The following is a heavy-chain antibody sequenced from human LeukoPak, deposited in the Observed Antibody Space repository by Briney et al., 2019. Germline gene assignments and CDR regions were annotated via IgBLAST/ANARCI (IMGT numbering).Heavy chain of an antibody. Sequence: SVKVSCKASGGTFTSYTINWVRPAPGQGLEWMGGIIPMFGTAKYAQKFQGRVTITADESTSTVYMELSSLRSEDTAVYYCARSSRFGGGNAFDIWGQGTMITVSS. V-gene: IGHV1-69*13. D-gene: IGHD3-10*02. CDR1: GGTFTSYT. J-gene: IGHJ3*02. CDR3: ARSSRFGGGNAFDI. CDR2: IIPMFGTA.